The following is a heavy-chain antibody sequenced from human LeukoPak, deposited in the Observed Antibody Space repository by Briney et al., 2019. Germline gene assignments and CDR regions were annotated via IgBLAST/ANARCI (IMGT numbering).Heavy chain of an antibody. D-gene: IGHD6-6*01. Sequence: SETLSLTCTVSGGSISSYYWSWIRQPPGKGLEWIGYIYYSGSTNYNPSLKSRVTISVDTSKNQFSLKLSSVTAADTAVYYCAVIAARPNYYYYYMDVWGKGTTVTVSS. CDR1: GGSISSYY. CDR3: AVIAARPNYYYYYMDV. J-gene: IGHJ6*03. CDR2: IYYSGST. V-gene: IGHV4-59*01.